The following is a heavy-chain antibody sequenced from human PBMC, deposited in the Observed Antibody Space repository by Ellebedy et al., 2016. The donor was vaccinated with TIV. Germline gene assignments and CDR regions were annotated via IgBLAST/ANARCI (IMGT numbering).Heavy chain of an antibody. J-gene: IGHJ3*02. D-gene: IGHD6-19*01. CDR2: IYYSGST. V-gene: IGHV4-59*01. CDR3: ARDQHSSGWYDQDAFDI. CDR1: GGSISSYH. Sequence: SETLSLXCTVSGGSISSYHWSWIRQPPGKGLEWIGYIYYSGSTNYNPSLKSRVTISVDTSKNQFSLKLSSVTAADTAVYYCARDQHSSGWYDQDAFDIWGQGTMVTISS.